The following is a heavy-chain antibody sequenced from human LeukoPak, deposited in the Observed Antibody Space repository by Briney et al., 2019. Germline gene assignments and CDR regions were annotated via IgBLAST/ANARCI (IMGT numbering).Heavy chain of an antibody. CDR1: GFTFSSYD. V-gene: IGHV3-13*01. J-gene: IGHJ4*02. CDR3: ARATAGFDY. CDR2: IGTAGAT. Sequence: PGGSLRLSCAASGFTFSSYDMHWVRQTTGKGLEWVSGIGTAGATCYPGSVKGRFTISRENAKNSLYLQMNNLRAGDTAVYYCARATAGFDYWGQGTLVTVSS.